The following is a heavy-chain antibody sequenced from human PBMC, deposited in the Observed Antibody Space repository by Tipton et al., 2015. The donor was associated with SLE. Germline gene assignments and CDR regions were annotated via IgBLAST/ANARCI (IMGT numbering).Heavy chain of an antibody. CDR1: GYSISSGYY. D-gene: IGHD6-13*01. CDR3: ASKDGIAAAGAGAFDI. J-gene: IGHJ3*02. CDR2: NYHRGST. V-gene: IGHV4-38-2*01. Sequence: TLSLTCAVSGYSISSGYYWGWLRQPPGKGLEWIGSNYHRGSTYDNPPLKSRVTISVDTPKNQFSLKLSSVTAADTAVYYCASKDGIAAAGAGAFDIWGQGTMVTVSS.